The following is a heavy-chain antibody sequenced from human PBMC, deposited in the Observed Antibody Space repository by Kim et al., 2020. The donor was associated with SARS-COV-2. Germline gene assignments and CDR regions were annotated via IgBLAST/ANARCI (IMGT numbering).Heavy chain of an antibody. Sequence: GGSVRLSCAASGFTFSSYAMHWVRQAPGKGLEWVAVISYDGSNKYYADSVKGRFTISRDNSKNTLYLQMNSLRAEDTAVYYCARAAYGSGMDVWGQGTTVTVSS. CDR2: ISYDGSNK. V-gene: IGHV3-30*04. D-gene: IGHD3-10*01. J-gene: IGHJ6*02. CDR1: GFTFSSYA. CDR3: ARAAYGSGMDV.